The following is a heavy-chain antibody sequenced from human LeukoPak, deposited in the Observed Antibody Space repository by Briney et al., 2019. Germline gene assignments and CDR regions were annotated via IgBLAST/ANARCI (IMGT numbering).Heavy chain of an antibody. CDR3: AFMAYYYDSSGYPLLDY. CDR2: ISAYNGNT. J-gene: IGHJ4*02. CDR1: GYTFTGYY. D-gene: IGHD3-22*01. V-gene: IGHV1-18*04. Sequence: ASVKVSCKASGYTFTGYYMHWVRQAPGQGLEWMGWISAYNGNTNYAQKLQGRVTMTTDTSTSTAYMELRSLRSDDTAVYYCAFMAYYYDSSGYPLLDYWGQGTLVTVSS.